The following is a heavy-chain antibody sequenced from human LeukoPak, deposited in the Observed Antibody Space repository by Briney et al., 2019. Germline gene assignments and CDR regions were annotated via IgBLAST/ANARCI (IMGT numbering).Heavy chain of an antibody. Sequence: PGGSLRLSCAASGFTFSSHGMHWVRQAPGKGLEWVAVISYDGSNKYYADSVKGRFTISRDNSKNTLYLQMNSLRAEDTAVYYCAKDLASYYYDSSGYYYYGMDVWGQGTTVTVSS. J-gene: IGHJ6*02. CDR2: ISYDGSNK. CDR3: AKDLASYYYDSSGYYYYGMDV. D-gene: IGHD3-22*01. V-gene: IGHV3-30*18. CDR1: GFTFSSHG.